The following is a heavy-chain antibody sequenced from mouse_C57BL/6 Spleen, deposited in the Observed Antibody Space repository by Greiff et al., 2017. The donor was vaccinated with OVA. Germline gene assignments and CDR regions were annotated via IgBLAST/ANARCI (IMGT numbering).Heavy chain of an antibody. D-gene: IGHD1-1*01. J-gene: IGHJ3*01. CDR1: GYTFTSYW. Sequence: QVHVKQPGTELVKPGASVKLSCKASGYTFTSYWMHWVKQRPGQGLEWIGNINPSNGGTNYNEKFKSKATLTVDKSSSTAYMQLSSLTSEDSAVYYCARENYGSSFPYWGQGTLVTVSA. CDR2: INPSNGGT. V-gene: IGHV1-53*01. CDR3: ARENYGSSFPY.